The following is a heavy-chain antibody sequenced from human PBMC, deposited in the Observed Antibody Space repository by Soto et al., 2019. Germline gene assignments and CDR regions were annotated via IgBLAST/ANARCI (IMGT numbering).Heavy chain of an antibody. Sequence: ASVKVSCKASGYTFTSYDINWVRQATGQGPEWMGWMNPNSGNTGYAQKFQGRVTMTRNTSISTAYMELSSLRSEDTAVYYCARGFMVRGVIIAYYYYYGMDVWGQGTTVTVSS. J-gene: IGHJ6*02. D-gene: IGHD3-10*01. V-gene: IGHV1-8*01. CDR2: MNPNSGNT. CDR3: ARGFMVRGVIIAYYYYYGMDV. CDR1: GYTFTSYD.